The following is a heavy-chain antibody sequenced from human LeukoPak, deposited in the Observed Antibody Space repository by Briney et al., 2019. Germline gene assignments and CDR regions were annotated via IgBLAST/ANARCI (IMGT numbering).Heavy chain of an antibody. Sequence: SETLSLTCTVSGGSISSYYWSWIRQPPGKGLEWIGYIYYSGSTNYNPSLKSRVTISVDTSKSQFSLKLSSVTAADTAVYYCARGYYDFWSGYYQRAPFDYWGQGTLVTVSS. CDR1: GGSISSYY. CDR3: ARGYYDFWSGYYQRAPFDY. D-gene: IGHD3-3*01. V-gene: IGHV4-59*01. CDR2: IYYSGST. J-gene: IGHJ4*02.